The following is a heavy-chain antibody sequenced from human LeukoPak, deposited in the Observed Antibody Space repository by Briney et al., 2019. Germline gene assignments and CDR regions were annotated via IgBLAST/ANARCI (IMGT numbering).Heavy chain of an antibody. V-gene: IGHV4-34*01. CDR1: GGSFSGYY. D-gene: IGHD4-17*01. Sequence: SETLSLTCAVHGGSFSGYYWSWIRNPPGKGLEWIGEINHSGSTNYNPSLKSRVTISVDTSKNQFSLKLSSVTAADTAVYYCARAASVTTVDYWGQGTLVTVSS. J-gene: IGHJ4*02. CDR2: INHSGST. CDR3: ARAASVTTVDY.